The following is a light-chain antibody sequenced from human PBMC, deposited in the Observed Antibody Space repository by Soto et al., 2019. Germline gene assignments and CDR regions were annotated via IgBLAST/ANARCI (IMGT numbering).Light chain of an antibody. CDR2: EVT. J-gene: IGLJ3*02. V-gene: IGLV2-8*01. Sequence: QSVLTQPPSASGSPGQSDTISCTGTSSDVGAYNYVSWYQQHAGKAPKLVIYEVTKRPSGVPDRFSGSKPANTASLTVSGLQAEDEADYYCSSFASSNTWVFGGGTKLTVL. CDR3: SSFASSNTWV. CDR1: SSDVGAYNY.